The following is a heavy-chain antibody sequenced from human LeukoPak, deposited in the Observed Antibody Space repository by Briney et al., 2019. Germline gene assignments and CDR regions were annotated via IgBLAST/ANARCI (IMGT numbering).Heavy chain of an antibody. CDR3: ARSXYDGSGSYYNLDY. CDR1: GFXXXXXX. CDR2: XWXXGXSE. D-gene: IGHD3-10*01. J-gene: IGHJ4*02. V-gene: IGHV3-33*01. Sequence: GRSLRLSCAASGFXXXXXXXXXVXXXPGXXXXXVXXXWXXGXSEYYADSVXGRFTISRDNSKNTLSLQMNSLTAEDTSIYYCARSXYDGSGSYYNLDYWGQGTLVTVSS.